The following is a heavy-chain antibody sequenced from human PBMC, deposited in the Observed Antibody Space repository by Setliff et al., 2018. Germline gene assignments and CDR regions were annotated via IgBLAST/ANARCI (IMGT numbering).Heavy chain of an antibody. Sequence: ASVNVSCKASGYTFRQSIVSWVRQAPGQGLEWLGWIGVYSGNTYSAQRFQGRVSLTTDESTNTAYLELRGLRSDDTAVYYCMRLVRFCSRTVCQRTSGDEAWGQGTQVTVSS. D-gene: IGHD3-3*01. CDR2: IGVYSGNT. V-gene: IGHV1-18*01. CDR1: GYTFRQSI. CDR3: MRLVRFCSRTVCQRTSGDEA. J-gene: IGHJ5*02.